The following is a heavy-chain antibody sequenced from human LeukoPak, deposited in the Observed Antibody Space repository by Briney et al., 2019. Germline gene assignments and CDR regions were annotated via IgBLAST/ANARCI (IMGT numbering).Heavy chain of an antibody. CDR3: ATPYCTNGVCSWDTNGMDV. D-gene: IGHD2-8*01. J-gene: IGHJ6*02. Sequence: SVKVSCKASGGTFSSYAISWVRQAPGQGLEWMGRIIPILGIANYAQKFQGRVTITADKSTSTAYMELSSLRSEGTAVYYCATPYCTNGVCSWDTNGMDVWGQGTTVTVSS. CDR1: GGTFSSYA. V-gene: IGHV1-69*04. CDR2: IIPILGIA.